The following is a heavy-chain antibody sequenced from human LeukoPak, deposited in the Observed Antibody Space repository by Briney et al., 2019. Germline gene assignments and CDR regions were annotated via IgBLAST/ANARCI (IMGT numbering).Heavy chain of an antibody. V-gene: IGHV3-30*04. D-gene: IGHD2-8*01. Sequence: GRSLRLSCAASGFTFSSYAMHWVRQAPGKGLEWVAVISYDGSNKYYADSVKGRFTISRDNSKNTLYLQTNSLRAEDTAVYYCARALNGYYYYGMDVWGQGTTVTVSS. J-gene: IGHJ6*02. CDR2: ISYDGSNK. CDR3: ARALNGYYYYGMDV. CDR1: GFTFSSYA.